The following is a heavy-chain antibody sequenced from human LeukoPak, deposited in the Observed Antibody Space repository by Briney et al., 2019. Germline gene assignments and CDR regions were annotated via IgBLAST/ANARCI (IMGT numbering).Heavy chain of an antibody. V-gene: IGHV3-74*01. D-gene: IGHD5-12*01. Sequence: GGSLRLSCEASGFTLSSSWMHWVRQAPGKGLVWVSRIKNDGSDASYADSVKGRFTISRDNAKNTLYLQMNSLRAEDTAIYYCARPIVPTINSLDDWGQGTLVTVSS. CDR2: IKNDGSDA. J-gene: IGHJ4*02. CDR1: GFTLSSSW. CDR3: ARPIVPTINSLDD.